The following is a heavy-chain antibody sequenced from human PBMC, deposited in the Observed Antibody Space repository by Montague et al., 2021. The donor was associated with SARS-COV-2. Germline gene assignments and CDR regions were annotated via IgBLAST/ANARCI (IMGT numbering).Heavy chain of an antibody. CDR2: IYWDDDK. CDR3: ARYTSRMYGSFDY. CDR1: GFSLNTNGMG. V-gene: IGHV2-5*02. J-gene: IGHJ4*02. D-gene: IGHD3-16*02. Sequence: PALVKPTQTLTLTCTVSGFSLNTNGMGVGWIRQPPGEAPAWLALIYWDDDKRHSPSLKTRLTITKDTSRNQVVLTMTNVDPGDTGTYFCARYTSRMYGSFDYWGQGALVSASS.